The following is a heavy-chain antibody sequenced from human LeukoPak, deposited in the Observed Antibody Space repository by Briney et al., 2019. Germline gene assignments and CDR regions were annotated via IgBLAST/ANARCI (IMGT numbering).Heavy chain of an antibody. D-gene: IGHD6-6*01. Sequence: GGSLRLSCAASGFTFSSYAMSWVRQAPGKGPEWVSAISAGGGATYYADSVKGRFTISRDNSKNTPYLQINSLRAEDTAIYYCAKDGSSSPYYFDYWGRGTLVTVSS. V-gene: IGHV3-23*01. J-gene: IGHJ4*02. CDR2: ISAGGGAT. CDR3: AKDGSSSPYYFDY. CDR1: GFTFSSYA.